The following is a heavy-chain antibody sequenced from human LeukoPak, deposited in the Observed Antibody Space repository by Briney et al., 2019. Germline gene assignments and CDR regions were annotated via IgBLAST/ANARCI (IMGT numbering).Heavy chain of an antibody. CDR3: ARVGRDFWSGYILSHYGMDV. V-gene: IGHV3-30-3*01. Sequence: GGSLRLSCAASGFTFSSYAMSWVRQAPGKGLEWVAVISYDGSNKYYADSVKGRFTISRDNSKNTLYLQMNSLRAEDTAVYYCARVGRDFWSGYILSHYGMDVWGQGTTVTVSS. D-gene: IGHD3-3*01. J-gene: IGHJ6*02. CDR2: ISYDGSNK. CDR1: GFTFSSYA.